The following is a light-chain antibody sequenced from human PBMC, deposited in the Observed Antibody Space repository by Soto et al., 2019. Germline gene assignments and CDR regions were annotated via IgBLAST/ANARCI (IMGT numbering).Light chain of an antibody. CDR2: DAS. J-gene: IGKJ4*01. V-gene: IGKV3-11*01. Sequence: EIVLTQSPATLSLSPGERATLSCRASQSVRSYLAWYQQRPGQAPRLLIYDASNRVAGIPARFSGSGSGTDFTLTISSLEPEDFAVYYCQQRSNWPLTFGGGTKGEI. CDR1: QSVRSY. CDR3: QQRSNWPLT.